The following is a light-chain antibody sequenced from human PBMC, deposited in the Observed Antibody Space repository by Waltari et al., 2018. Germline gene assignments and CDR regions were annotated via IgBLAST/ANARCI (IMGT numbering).Light chain of an antibody. V-gene: IGLV1-44*01. CDR1: SPHIGSNP. CDR2: SDH. J-gene: IGLJ2*01. CDR3: AAWDDSLNALV. Sequence: QSVLTQPPSASGTPGQSVTISCSRTSPHIGSNPAQSYQHLPGTTPTLLIFSDHPRPSGVPDRFSGSKSGSSASLAISGLQSYDESLFYCAAWDDSLNALVFGGGTQLTVL.